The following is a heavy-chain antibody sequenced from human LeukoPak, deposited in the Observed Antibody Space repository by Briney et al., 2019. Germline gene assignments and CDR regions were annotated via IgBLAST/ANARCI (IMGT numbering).Heavy chain of an antibody. CDR3: ARVKDYGDYWFDP. CDR1: GGSISSGGYH. V-gene: IGHV4-31*03. Sequence: SETLSLTCTVSGGSISSGGYHWSWIRQHPGKGLEWIGYIYYSGTTYYNPSLKSRVTISVDMSKNQFSLQLSSVTAADTAVYYCARVKDYGDYWFDPWGQGTLVTVSS. D-gene: IGHD4-17*01. J-gene: IGHJ5*02. CDR2: IYYSGTT.